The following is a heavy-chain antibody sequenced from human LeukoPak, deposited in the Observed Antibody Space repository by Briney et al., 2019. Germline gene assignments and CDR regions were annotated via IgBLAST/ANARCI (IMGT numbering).Heavy chain of an antibody. Sequence: SETLSLTCAVSGGPISRGGYSWSWIRQPPGKGLEWIGYIYHSGSTNYNPSLKSRVTISVDTSKNQLSLKLSSVTAADTAVYYCARDPLGGDSGIDYWGQGTLVTVSS. V-gene: IGHV4-30-2*01. CDR2: IYHSGST. CDR3: ARDPLGGDSGIDY. CDR1: GGPISRGGYS. J-gene: IGHJ4*02. D-gene: IGHD2-21*02.